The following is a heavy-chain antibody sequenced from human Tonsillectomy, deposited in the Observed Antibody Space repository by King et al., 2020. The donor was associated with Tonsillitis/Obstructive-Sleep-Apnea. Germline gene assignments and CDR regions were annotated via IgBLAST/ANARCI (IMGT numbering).Heavy chain of an antibody. CDR2: MNPDTGGA. D-gene: IGHD2-2*01. Sequence: QLVQYGTEVKKPGASVKVSCKASGYTFTSYYMHWVRQAPGTGLEWMGRMNPDTGGATLAEKFQGMVTMTRDTSTITAFMELSRLNSDDTAVYYCATLNCSTASCYGKVDYWGQGTLVIVSS. CDR3: ATLNCSTASCYGKVDY. J-gene: IGHJ4*02. CDR1: GYTFTSYY. V-gene: IGHV1-2*06.